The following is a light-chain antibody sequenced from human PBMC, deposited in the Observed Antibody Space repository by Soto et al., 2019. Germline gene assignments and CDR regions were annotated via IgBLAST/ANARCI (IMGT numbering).Light chain of an antibody. V-gene: IGKV1-39*01. J-gene: IGKJ4*01. CDR1: QGNNSF. CDR2: AAS. CDR3: QQSYSTPL. Sequence: IQLTQSPSSLSASVGDRVTISCRASQGNNSFVAWYQQKSGKAPKLLIYAASSLQSGVPSRFSGSGSGTDFTLTISSLQPEDFATYYCQQSYSTPLFGGGTKVEIK.